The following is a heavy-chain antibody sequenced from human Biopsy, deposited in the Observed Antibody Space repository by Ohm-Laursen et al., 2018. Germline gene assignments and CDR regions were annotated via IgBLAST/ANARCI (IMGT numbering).Heavy chain of an antibody. D-gene: IGHD4-23*01. CDR1: GDSFTGHY. CDR3: ARGSNEYGGLYFPH. V-gene: IGHV4-59*11. J-gene: IGHJ1*01. CDR2: ISHTGYT. Sequence: SETLSLTCTVSGDSFTGHYWTWIRQPPGKGLEWIGHISHTGYTSYKSSLKSRVTISLDTSRKHFSLRLTSLAAADTAVYYCARGSNEYGGLYFPHWGQGTLVTVSS.